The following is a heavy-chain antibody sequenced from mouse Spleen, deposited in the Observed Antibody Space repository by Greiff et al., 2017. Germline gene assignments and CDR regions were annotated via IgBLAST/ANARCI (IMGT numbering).Heavy chain of an antibody. CDR1: GYTFTSYW. Sequence: VHVKQSGTVLARPGASVKMSCKTSGYTFTSYWMHWVKQRPGQGLEWIGAIYPGNSDTSYNQKFKGKAKLTAVTSASTAYMELSSLTNEDSAVYYGAAVREFAYWGQGTLVTVSA. CDR3: AAVREFAY. J-gene: IGHJ3*01. D-gene: IGHD2-14*01. CDR2: IYPGNSDT. V-gene: IGHV1-5*01.